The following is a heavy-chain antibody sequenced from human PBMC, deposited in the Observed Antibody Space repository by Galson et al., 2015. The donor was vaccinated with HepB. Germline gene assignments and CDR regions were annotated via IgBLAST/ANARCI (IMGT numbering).Heavy chain of an antibody. CDR1: GGSIGSYY. CDR3: ARGLYDSSGYRDDAFDI. V-gene: IGHV4-59*01. D-gene: IGHD3-22*01. Sequence: ETLSLSCTVSGGSIGSYYWSWIRQPPGKGLEWIGDIYDSGRTNYNPSLKSRVTISVDTSKNQFSLKLSSVTAADTAVYYCARGLYDSSGYRDDAFDIWGQGTMVTVSS. CDR2: IYDSGRT. J-gene: IGHJ3*02.